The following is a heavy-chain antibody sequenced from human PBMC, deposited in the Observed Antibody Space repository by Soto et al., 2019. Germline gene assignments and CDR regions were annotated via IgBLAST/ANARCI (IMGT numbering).Heavy chain of an antibody. J-gene: IGHJ3*01. D-gene: IGHD6-13*01. Sequence: PSETLSLTCPVYVVSFRSYFGNWGRPPPGKGLEWIGEATPYGRSNYNPSLKSRVTISKATSKNQFSLAVRSLAAADTAVYSCTTSGRSWPDSFDFWGQGAMVTVSS. CDR2: ATPYGRS. CDR1: VVSFRSYF. V-gene: IGHV4-34*01. CDR3: TTSGRSWPDSFDF.